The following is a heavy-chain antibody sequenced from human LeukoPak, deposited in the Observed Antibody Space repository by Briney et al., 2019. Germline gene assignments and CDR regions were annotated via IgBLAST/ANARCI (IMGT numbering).Heavy chain of an antibody. V-gene: IGHV3-48*04. CDR1: GFTISTFG. CDR2: INSNGESI. Sequence: GGSLRLLCADSGFTISTFGMNWVRQAPGKGLEWGSYINSNGESIYYADSVRGRFTISRDNAKNSLYLQMNSLRAEDMAVYYCARGDWDFDYWGQGTLVTVSS. CDR3: ARGDWDFDY. J-gene: IGHJ4*02. D-gene: IGHD1-26*01.